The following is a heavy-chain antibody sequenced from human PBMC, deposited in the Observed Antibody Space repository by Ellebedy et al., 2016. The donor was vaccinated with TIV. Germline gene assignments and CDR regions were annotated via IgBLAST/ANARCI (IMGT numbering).Heavy chain of an antibody. D-gene: IGHD6-13*01. V-gene: IGHV3-7*01. Sequence: GESLKISCAASEFSFRSYWMTWVRQAPGKGLEWVASIRQDGDEKYYVDSVKGRFTISRDNAKRSLFLQMNSLRVEDTAIYYCARPAAAYSSSWYDFDCWGQGTLVTVSS. CDR3: ARPAAAYSSSWYDFDC. CDR1: EFSFRSYW. J-gene: IGHJ4*02. CDR2: IRQDGDEK.